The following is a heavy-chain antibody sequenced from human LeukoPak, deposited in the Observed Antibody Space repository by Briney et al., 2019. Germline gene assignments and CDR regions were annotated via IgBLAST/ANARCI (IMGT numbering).Heavy chain of an antibody. CDR1: GGSISSYY. D-gene: IGHD1-7*01. J-gene: IGHJ5*02. V-gene: IGHV4-59*01. Sequence: SETLSLTCTVSGGSISSYYWSWIRQPPGKGLEWIGYIYYSGSTNYNPSLKSRVTISVDTSKNQFSLKLSSVTAADTAVYYCARVRYNWNLGPNWFDPWGQGTLVTVSS. CDR3: ARVRYNWNLGPNWFDP. CDR2: IYYSGST.